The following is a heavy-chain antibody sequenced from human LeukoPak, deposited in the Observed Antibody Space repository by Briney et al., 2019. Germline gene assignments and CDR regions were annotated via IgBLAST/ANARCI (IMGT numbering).Heavy chain of an antibody. Sequence: GGSLRLSCAASGFAFTTYTMNWVRQAPGKGLEWVSFISSSGATVYYADSVKGRFTISRDNAKNSLFLQMSSLRDEDTAVYYCARGYRWFDPWGQGTLVTVSS. J-gene: IGHJ5*02. D-gene: IGHD5-18*01. CDR1: GFAFTTYT. CDR2: ISSSGATV. CDR3: ARGYRWFDP. V-gene: IGHV3-48*02.